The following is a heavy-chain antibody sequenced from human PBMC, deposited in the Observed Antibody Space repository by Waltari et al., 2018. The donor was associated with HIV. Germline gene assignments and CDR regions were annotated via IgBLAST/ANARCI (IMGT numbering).Heavy chain of an antibody. J-gene: IGHJ4*02. CDR1: GYTFTSYA. CDR3: ARASQGFPVAGAADY. D-gene: IGHD6-19*01. CDR2: INAGNGNT. Sequence: QVQLVQSGAEVKKPGASVKVSCKASGYTFTSYAMHWVRQAPGQRLEWMGWINAGNGNTKYSQKFQGRVTITRDTSASTAYMELSSLRSEDTAVYYCARASQGFPVAGAADYWGQGTLVTVSS. V-gene: IGHV1-3*01.